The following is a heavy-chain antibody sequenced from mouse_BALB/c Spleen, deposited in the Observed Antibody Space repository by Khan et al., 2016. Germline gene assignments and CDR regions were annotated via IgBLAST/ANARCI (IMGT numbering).Heavy chain of an antibody. J-gene: IGHJ4*01. CDR2: IDPANGKT. CDR3: ARSSYDYDAMDY. V-gene: IGHV14-3*02. CDR1: GFNIKDTY. Sequence: IQLVQSGAELVKPGASVKLSCTASGFNIKDTYIYWVKQRPEQGLEWIGRIDPANGKTKYDPKFQGKATITADTSSNTAYLQLSSLTSEDTAVYYCARSSYDYDAMDYWGQGTSVTVSS. D-gene: IGHD6-1*01.